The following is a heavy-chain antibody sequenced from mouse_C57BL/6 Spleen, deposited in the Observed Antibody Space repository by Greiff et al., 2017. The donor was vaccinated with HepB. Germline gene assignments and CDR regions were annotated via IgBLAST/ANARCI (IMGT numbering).Heavy chain of an antibody. V-gene: IGHV1-82*01. J-gene: IGHJ4*01. CDR3: ARLPLDYYAMDY. Sequence: VKLMESGPELVKPGASVKISCKASGYAFSSSWMNWVKQRPGKGLEWIGRIYPGDGDTNYNGKFKGKATLTADKSSSTAYMQLSSLTSEDSAVYFCARLPLDYYAMDYWGQGTSVTVSS. CDR1: GYAFSSSW. CDR2: IYPGDGDT.